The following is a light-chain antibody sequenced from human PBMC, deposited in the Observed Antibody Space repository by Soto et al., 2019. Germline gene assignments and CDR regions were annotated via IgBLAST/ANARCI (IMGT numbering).Light chain of an antibody. V-gene: IGKV3D-11*01. CDR3: QQRSYWR. J-gene: IGKJ4*01. CDR2: DAS. CDR1: QGISRY. Sequence: EMVLTQSPATLSLSPGETATLSCKTSQGISRYLAWYQQRPGQAPRLLIYDASTRATGVPARFSGNGSRTDFTLTIARLEPEDIAVYYCQQRSYWRFGGGTRVQIK.